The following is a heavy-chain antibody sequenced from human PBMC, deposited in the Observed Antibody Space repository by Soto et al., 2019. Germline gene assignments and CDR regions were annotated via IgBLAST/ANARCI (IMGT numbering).Heavy chain of an antibody. CDR3: ARERVIVGATLDY. Sequence: SLRLSCAASGFTFSSYGMHWVRQAPGKGLEWVAVIWYDGSNKYYADSVKGRFTISRDNSKNTLYLQMNSLRAEDTAVYYCARERVIVGATLDYWGQGTLVTVSS. D-gene: IGHD1-26*01. CDR1: GFTFSSYG. CDR2: IWYDGSNK. V-gene: IGHV3-33*01. J-gene: IGHJ4*02.